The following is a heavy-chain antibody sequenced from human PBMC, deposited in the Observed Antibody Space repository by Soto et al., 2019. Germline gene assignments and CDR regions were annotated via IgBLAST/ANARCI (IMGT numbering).Heavy chain of an antibody. CDR2: ISAGGSNT. CDR1: GFTFSNYA. CDR3: AKEYSTSFDY. J-gene: IGHJ4*02. D-gene: IGHD6-6*01. V-gene: IGHV3-23*01. Sequence: GGSLRLSCAASGFTFSNYAMNWVRQAPGKGLEWVSAISAGGSNTDHADSVKGRFTISSDNSKNTLYLQMNSLRAEDTAVYYCAKEYSTSFDYWGQGTLVTVSS.